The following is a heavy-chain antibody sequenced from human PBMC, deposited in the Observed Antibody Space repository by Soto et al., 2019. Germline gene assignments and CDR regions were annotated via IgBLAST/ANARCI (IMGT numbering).Heavy chain of an antibody. D-gene: IGHD6-13*01. J-gene: IGHJ6*02. CDR2: INHSGST. Sequence: SETLSLTCAVYGGSFSGYYWSWIRQPPGKGLEWIGEINHSGSTNYNPSLKSRVTVSVDTSKNQFSLKLSSVTAADTAVYYCARGLEAAAGPLGGYYYYGMDVWGQGTTVTVSS. V-gene: IGHV4-34*01. CDR3: ARGLEAAAGPLGGYYYYGMDV. CDR1: GGSFSGYY.